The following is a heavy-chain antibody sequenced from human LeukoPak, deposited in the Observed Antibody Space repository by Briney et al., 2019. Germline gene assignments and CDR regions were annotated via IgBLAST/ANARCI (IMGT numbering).Heavy chain of an antibody. CDR3: ARGSSPPHYYDSSGYYPPSNWFDS. J-gene: IGHJ5*01. D-gene: IGHD3-22*01. V-gene: IGHV4-34*01. CDR2: INHSGST. CDR1: GGSFSGYY. Sequence: SETLSLTCAVYGGSFSGYYWSWIRQPPGKGLEWIGEINHSGSTNYNPSLKSRVTISVDTSKNQFSLKLSSVTAADTAVYYCARGSSPPHYYDSSGYYPPSNWFDSWGQGTLVTVSS.